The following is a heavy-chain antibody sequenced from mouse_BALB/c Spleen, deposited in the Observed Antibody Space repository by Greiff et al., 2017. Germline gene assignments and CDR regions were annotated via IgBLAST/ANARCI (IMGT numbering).Heavy chain of an antibody. J-gene: IGHJ3*01. V-gene: IGHV1-7*01. CDR1: GYTFTSYW. CDR3: AIRDSSGAWFAY. CDR2: INPSTGYT. D-gene: IGHD3-2*01. Sequence: VQLQQSGAELAKPGASVKMSCKASGYTFTSYWMHWVKQRPGQGLEWIGYINPSTGYTEYNQKFKDKATLTADKSSSTAYMQLSSLTSEDSAVYYCAIRDSSGAWFAYWGQGTLVTVSA.